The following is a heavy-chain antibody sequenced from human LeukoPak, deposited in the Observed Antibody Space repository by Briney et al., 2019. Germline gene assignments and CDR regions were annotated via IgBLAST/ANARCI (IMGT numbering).Heavy chain of an antibody. Sequence: SQTLSLTCAISGDSVSINSAAWNWIRPSPSRGLEWLGRTYQRSKWYNDYAVSGKSRITINPDISKNQFSLQLNSVTPEDTAVYYCARSPSPYSSGWYFDYWGQGTLVTVSS. CDR3: ARSPSPYSSGWYFDY. V-gene: IGHV6-1*01. J-gene: IGHJ4*02. CDR2: TYQRSKWYN. CDR1: GDSVSINSAA. D-gene: IGHD6-19*01.